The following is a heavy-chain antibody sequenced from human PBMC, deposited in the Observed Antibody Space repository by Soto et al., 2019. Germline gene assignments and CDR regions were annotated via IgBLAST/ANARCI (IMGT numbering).Heavy chain of an antibody. CDR3: ARDLGYCSSTSCYFYYYGMDV. D-gene: IGHD2-2*01. CDR2: INPNSGGT. Sequence: ASVKVSCKASGYTFTGYYMHWVRQAPGQGLEWMGWINPNSGGTNYAQKFQGRVTMTRDTSISTAYMELSRLRSDGTAVYYCARDLGYCSSTSCYFYYYGMDVWGQGTTVTVSS. J-gene: IGHJ6*02. CDR1: GYTFTGYY. V-gene: IGHV1-2*02.